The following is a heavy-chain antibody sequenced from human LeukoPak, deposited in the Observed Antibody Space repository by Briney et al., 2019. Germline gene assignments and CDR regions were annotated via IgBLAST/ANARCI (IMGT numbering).Heavy chain of an antibody. CDR3: ARGNYDFWSGYYYFDY. CDR2: IGTAGDT. V-gene: IGHV3-13*01. Sequence: PGGSLRLSCAASGFTFSSYDMHWVRHATGKGLEWVSAIGTAGDTYYPGSVKGRFTISRENAKNSLYLQMNSLRAGDTAVYYCARGNYDFWSGYYYFDYWGQGTLVTVSS. D-gene: IGHD3-3*01. J-gene: IGHJ4*02. CDR1: GFTFSSYD.